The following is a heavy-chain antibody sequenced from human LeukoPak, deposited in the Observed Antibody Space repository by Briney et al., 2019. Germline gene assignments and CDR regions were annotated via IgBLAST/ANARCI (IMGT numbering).Heavy chain of an antibody. CDR3: AGGVTIVRGTSKHFDY. V-gene: IGHV4-4*07. D-gene: IGHD3-10*01. Sequence: SETLSLTCTVSGGSISSYYWSWIRQAAGKGLEWIGRVYTSGSTNYNPSLESRVTISVDASKNQFSLNLSSVTAADTAVYYCAGGVTIVRGTSKHFDYWGQGTLVTVSS. CDR2: VYTSGST. J-gene: IGHJ4*02. CDR1: GGSISSYY.